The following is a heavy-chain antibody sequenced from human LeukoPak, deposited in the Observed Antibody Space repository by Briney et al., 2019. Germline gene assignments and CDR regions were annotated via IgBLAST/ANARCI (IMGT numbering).Heavy chain of an antibody. J-gene: IGHJ4*02. V-gene: IGHV4-59*08. CDR2: IYYSGST. CDR1: GGSVSGYY. CDR3: ASARGYSYGFGYFDY. Sequence: PSETLSLTCTVSGGSVSGYYWSWIRQPPGKGLEWIGYIYYSGSTNYNPSLKSRVTISVDTSKNQISLKLSSVTAADTAVYYCASARGYSYGFGYFDYWGQGTPVTVSS. D-gene: IGHD5-18*01.